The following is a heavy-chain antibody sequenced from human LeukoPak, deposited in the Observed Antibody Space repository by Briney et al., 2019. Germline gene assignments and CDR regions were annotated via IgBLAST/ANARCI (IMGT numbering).Heavy chain of an antibody. CDR2: MNPNSGNT. CDR3: ARGHTAMVTYYYYGMDV. Sequence: ASVKVSCKASGYTFTSYDINWVRQATGQGLEWMGWMNPNSGNTGYAQKFQGRVTMTRNTSICTAYMELSSLRSEDTAVYYCARGHTAMVTYYYYGMDVWGQGTTVTVSS. D-gene: IGHD5-18*01. CDR1: GYTFTSYD. V-gene: IGHV1-8*01. J-gene: IGHJ6*02.